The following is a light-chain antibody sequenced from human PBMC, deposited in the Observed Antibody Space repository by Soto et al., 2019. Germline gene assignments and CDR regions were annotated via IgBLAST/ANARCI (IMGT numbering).Light chain of an antibody. Sequence: QSALTQPASVSGSPGQSITISCTGTSSDVGGYNYVSWYRQHPGKAPKLMIFEVSSRPSGVSYRFSGSKSGNTASLTISGLQAEDEADYYCSSYTSSSTLYVFGSGTKLTVL. CDR2: EVS. J-gene: IGLJ1*01. CDR3: SSYTSSSTLYV. V-gene: IGLV2-14*01. CDR1: SSDVGGYNY.